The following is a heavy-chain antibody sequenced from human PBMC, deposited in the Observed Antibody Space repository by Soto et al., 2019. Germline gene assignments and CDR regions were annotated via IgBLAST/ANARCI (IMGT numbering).Heavy chain of an antibody. CDR1: GFSLCNYD. Sequence: PAGCMRLSSAAFGFSLCNYDVNWVRKTTGKGLARVALISHDGSNKYYADSVKGRFTISRDNSKNTLSLHMNSLRAEGTAVYYCAKASERWCDESQYGMDVW. CDR3: AKASERWCDESQYGMDV. J-gene: IGHJ6*01. V-gene: IGHV3-30*18. CDR2: ISHDGSNK. D-gene: IGHD2-8*02.